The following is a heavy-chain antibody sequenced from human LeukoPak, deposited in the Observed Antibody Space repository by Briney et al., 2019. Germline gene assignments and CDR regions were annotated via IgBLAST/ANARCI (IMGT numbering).Heavy chain of an antibody. Sequence: GGSLRLSCAASGFTFSSYAMHWVRQAPGKGLEWVAVISYDGSNKYYADSVKGRFTISRDNSKNTLYLQMNSLRAEDTAVYYCAKEFMTTVLYGMDVWGQGTTVTVSS. CDR2: ISYDGSNK. D-gene: IGHD4-17*01. V-gene: IGHV3-30-3*01. CDR1: GFTFSSYA. CDR3: AKEFMTTVLYGMDV. J-gene: IGHJ6*02.